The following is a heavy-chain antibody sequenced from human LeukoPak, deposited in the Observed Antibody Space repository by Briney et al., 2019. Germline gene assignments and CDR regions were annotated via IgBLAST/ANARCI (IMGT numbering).Heavy chain of an antibody. CDR2: ISPSGGIT. D-gene: IGHD3-16*01. Sequence: GGSLRLSCAASGFTFSSHGMNWVRQAPGKGLEWVSGISPSGGITYYTDSVRGRFTISRDNSKNTVSLQMNSRRGEDTAVYYCAKDDAWGRYKDWGQGTLVTVSS. CDR3: AKDDAWGRYKD. V-gene: IGHV3-23*01. CDR1: GFTFSSHG. J-gene: IGHJ1*01.